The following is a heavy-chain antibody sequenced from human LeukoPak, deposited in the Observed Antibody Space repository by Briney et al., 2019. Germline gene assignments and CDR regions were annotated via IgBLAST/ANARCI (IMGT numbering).Heavy chain of an antibody. CDR2: IYYSGSS. V-gene: IGHV4-59*01. CDR3: ARGQDIVVVVADDPSPFDP. J-gene: IGHJ5*02. D-gene: IGHD2-15*01. Sequence: PSETLSLTCTVSSGSISTYYWSWIRQPPGKGLEWIGYIYYSGSSNYNPSLKSRVTISVDTSKNQFSLKLSSVSAADTAVYYCARGQDIVVVVADDPSPFDPWGQGTLVTVSS. CDR1: SGSISTYY.